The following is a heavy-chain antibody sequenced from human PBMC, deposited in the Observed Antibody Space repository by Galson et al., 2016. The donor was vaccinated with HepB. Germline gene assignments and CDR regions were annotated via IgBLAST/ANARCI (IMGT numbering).Heavy chain of an antibody. Sequence: QSGAEVKKPGESLKISCKVSGYIFTYNWIGWVRQMPGKGLEWMGIIYPGHSDTRYSPSFEGQVTISADTSISTAYLEWSSLKASDTAVYYCARPRNSPQWVTFEILGQVTVVTVS. CDR2: IYPGHSDT. J-gene: IGHJ3*02. CDR3: ARPRNSPQWVTFEI. D-gene: IGHD1-26*01. V-gene: IGHV5-51*01. CDR1: GYIFTYNW.